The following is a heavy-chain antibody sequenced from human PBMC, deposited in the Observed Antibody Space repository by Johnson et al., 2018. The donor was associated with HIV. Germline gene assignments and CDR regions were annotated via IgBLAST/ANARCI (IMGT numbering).Heavy chain of an antibody. J-gene: IGHJ3*02. V-gene: IGHV3-30*14. D-gene: IGHD3-16*01. CDR3: ARTLWVGKESAFDI. CDR2: ISYAGSNK. Sequence: QVQLVESGGGVVQPGRSLRLSCAASGFTFSSYAMHWVRQAPGKGLEWVAVISYAGSNKYYADSVKGRFTISRDNSKNTLYLQMNSLRAEDTAVYYCARTLWVGKESAFDIWGQGTMVTVSS. CDR1: GFTFSSYA.